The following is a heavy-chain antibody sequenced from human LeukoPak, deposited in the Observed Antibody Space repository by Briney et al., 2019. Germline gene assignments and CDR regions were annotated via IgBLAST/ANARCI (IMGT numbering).Heavy chain of an antibody. D-gene: IGHD6-13*01. Sequence: PSETLSLTCAVYGGSFSGYYWSWIRQPPGKGLEWIGEINHSGSTNYNPSLKSRVTISVDTSKNQFSLKLSSVTAADTAVYYCARGIAAAAVIRSWFDPWGQGTLVTVS. CDR1: GGSFSGYY. V-gene: IGHV4-34*01. CDR3: ARGIAAAAVIRSWFDP. J-gene: IGHJ5*02. CDR2: INHSGST.